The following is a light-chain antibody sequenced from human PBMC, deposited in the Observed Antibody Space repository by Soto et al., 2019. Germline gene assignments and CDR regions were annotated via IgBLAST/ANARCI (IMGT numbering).Light chain of an antibody. CDR3: QQSYRLLT. J-gene: IGKJ4*01. CDR2: AAS. CDR1: QSISIY. V-gene: IGKV1-39*01. Sequence: DILMTQSPATLSGSVGDRVTITCRASQSISIYLNWYQQKPGKGPKLLIYAASSLQSGVPSRFSGSGSGTDFTLTISSLQPEDFATYYCQQSYRLLTFGGGTKVDIK.